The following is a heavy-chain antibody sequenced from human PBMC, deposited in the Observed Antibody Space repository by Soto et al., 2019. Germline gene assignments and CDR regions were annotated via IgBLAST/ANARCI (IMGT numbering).Heavy chain of an antibody. CDR2: IDPSDSYT. J-gene: IGHJ3*02. CDR1: GYSFTSYW. Sequence: PGESLKISCNGSGYSFTSYWISWVRQMPGKGLEWMGRIDPSDSYTNYSPSFQGHVTISADKSISTAYLQWSSLKASDTAMYYCATRRGYSYGDDAFDIWGQGTMVTVSS. V-gene: IGHV5-10-1*01. CDR3: ATRRGYSYGDDAFDI. D-gene: IGHD5-18*01.